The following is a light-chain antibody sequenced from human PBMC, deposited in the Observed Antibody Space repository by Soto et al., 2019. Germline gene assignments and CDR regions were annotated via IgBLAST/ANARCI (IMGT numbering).Light chain of an antibody. V-gene: IGKV3-20*01. J-gene: IGKJ1*01. CDR2: GAS. CDR1: QSVSSSY. Sequence: EIVFTQSPGTLSLSPGERATLSCRASQSVSSSYLAWYQQKPGQAPRLLIFGASSRATGIPDRFSGSGSGTDFTLTISRLEPEDFAVYYCQQYLGSPRTFGQGTKVDIK. CDR3: QQYLGSPRT.